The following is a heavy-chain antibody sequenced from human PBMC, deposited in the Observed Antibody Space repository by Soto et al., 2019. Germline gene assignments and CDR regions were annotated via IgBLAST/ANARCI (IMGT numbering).Heavy chain of an antibody. Sequence: QVQLVESGGGVVQPGRSLRLSCVGSGFPFWHYGMHWVRQAPGKGLEWVAVIWSDGNKESYADSVKGRFAISRDNSKDTLYLEMNSLRVEETAVYFCARDRNGGWFHMAVGGHGTTFSVSS. V-gene: IGHV3-33*01. J-gene: IGHJ6*02. D-gene: IGHD6-19*01. CDR1: GFPFWHYG. CDR2: IWSDGNKE. CDR3: ARDRNGGWFHMAV.